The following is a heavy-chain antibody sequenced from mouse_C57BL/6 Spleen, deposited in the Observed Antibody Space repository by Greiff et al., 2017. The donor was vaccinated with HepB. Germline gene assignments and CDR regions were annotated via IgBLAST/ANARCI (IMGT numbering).Heavy chain of an antibody. Sequence: QVQLKQPGAELVRPGSSVKLSCKASGYTFTSYWMHWVKQRPIQGLEWIGNIDPSDSETHYNQKFKDKATLTVDKSSSTAYMQLSSLTSEDSAVYYCARSHYGPLDYWGQGTSVTVSS. CDR3: ARSHYGPLDY. J-gene: IGHJ4*01. D-gene: IGHD1-1*01. CDR1: GYTFTSYW. V-gene: IGHV1-52*01. CDR2: IDPSDSET.